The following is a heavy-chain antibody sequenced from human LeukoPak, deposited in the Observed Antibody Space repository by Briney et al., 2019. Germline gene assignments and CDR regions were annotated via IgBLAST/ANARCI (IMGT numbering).Heavy chain of an antibody. V-gene: IGHV3-7*04. Sequence: PGGSLRLSCAASGFTFSSYWMSWVRQAPGKGLEWVANIKEDGSKKDYVDSVKGRFTISRDNAKTSLYLQMNSLRVEDTAVYYCARTTGIAAAASPFDYWGQGTLVTVSS. CDR1: GFTFSSYW. J-gene: IGHJ4*02. CDR3: ARTTGIAAAASPFDY. D-gene: IGHD6-13*01. CDR2: IKEDGSKK.